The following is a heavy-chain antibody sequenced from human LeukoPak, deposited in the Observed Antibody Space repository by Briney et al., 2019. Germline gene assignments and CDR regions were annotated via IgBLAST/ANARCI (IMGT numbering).Heavy chain of an antibody. J-gene: IGHJ4*02. CDR1: GFTFSSYS. CDR3: ARDSIAGGYFDY. D-gene: IGHD6-6*01. Sequence: GGSLRLSCAASGFTFSSYSMNWVRQAPGKGLEWVSSISSSSSYRYYADSVKGRFTISRDNAKNSLYLQMNSLRAEDTAVYYCARDSIAGGYFDYWGQGTLVTVSS. CDR2: ISSSSSYR. V-gene: IGHV3-21*01.